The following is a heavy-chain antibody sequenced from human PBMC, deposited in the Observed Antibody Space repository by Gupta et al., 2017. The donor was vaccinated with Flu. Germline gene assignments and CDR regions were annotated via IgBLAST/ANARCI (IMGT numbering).Heavy chain of an antibody. CDR2: ISSSSSYI. CDR1: GFTFSSYS. J-gene: IGHJ4*02. V-gene: IGHV3-21*01. CDR3: ARDRSNRGLLWFGELTIDY. D-gene: IGHD3-10*01. Sequence: EVQLVESGGGLVKPGGSLRLSCAASGFTFSSYSMNWVRQAPGKGLEWVSSISSSSSYIYYADSVKGRFTISRDNAKNSLYLQMNSLRAEDTAVYYCARDRSNRGLLWFGELTIDYWGQGTLVTVSS.